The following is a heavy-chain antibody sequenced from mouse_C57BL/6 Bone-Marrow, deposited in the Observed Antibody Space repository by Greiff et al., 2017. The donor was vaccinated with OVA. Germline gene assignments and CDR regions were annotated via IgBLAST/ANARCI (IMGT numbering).Heavy chain of an antibody. Sequence: VQLQQSGPELVKPGASVKISCKASGYAFSSSWMNWVKQRPGKGLEWIGRIYPGDGDTNYNGKFKGKATLTADKSSSTAYMQLSSLTSEDSAVYCCAITTVVATRYAMDYWGQGTSVTVSS. D-gene: IGHD1-1*01. CDR3: AITTVVATRYAMDY. V-gene: IGHV1-82*01. CDR1: GYAFSSSW. CDR2: IYPGDGDT. J-gene: IGHJ4*01.